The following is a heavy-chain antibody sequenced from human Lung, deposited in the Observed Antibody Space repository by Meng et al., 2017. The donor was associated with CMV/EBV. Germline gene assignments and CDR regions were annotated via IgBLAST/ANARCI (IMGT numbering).Heavy chain of an antibody. V-gene: IGHV4-34*01. CDR1: GGSFSGYY. CDR2: INHSGST. J-gene: IGHJ4*02. CDR3: ARRGRATVGY. Sequence: SETLSLTSAVYGGSFSGYYWSWIRQPPGKGLEWIGEINHSGSTNYNPSLKSRVTISVDTSKNQFSLKLSSVTAADTAVYYCARRGRATVGYWGQGTLVTVSS. D-gene: IGHD1-26*01.